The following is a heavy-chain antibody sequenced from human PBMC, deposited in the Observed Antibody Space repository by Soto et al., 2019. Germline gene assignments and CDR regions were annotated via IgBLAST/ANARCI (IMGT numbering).Heavy chain of an antibody. Sequence: QVQLQESGPGLVKPSQTLSLSCTVSGGSLSSGGYYWSWIRQHPGKGLEWIGFIYYSGSTYYNPSLKRRVTISVDTSQNQFSLKLSSVTAADTAVYYCAGDTQRGYSGYFDSWGQGTLVTVSS. CDR3: AGDTQRGYSGYFDS. V-gene: IGHV4-31*03. J-gene: IGHJ4*02. CDR1: GGSLSSGGYY. D-gene: IGHD5-12*01. CDR2: IYYSGST.